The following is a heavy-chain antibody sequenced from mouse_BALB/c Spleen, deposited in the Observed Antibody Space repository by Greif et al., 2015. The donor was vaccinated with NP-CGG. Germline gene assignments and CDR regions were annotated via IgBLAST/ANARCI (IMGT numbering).Heavy chain of an antibody. CDR2: IFPGTGTT. D-gene: IGHD4-1*02. CDR3: ARKATGGFAY. J-gene: IGHJ3*01. Sequence: QVQLQQSGAELVKPGASVKLSCKTSGYTFTSYWIQWVKQRPGQGLGWIGEIFPGTGTTYYNEKFKGKATLTIDTSSSTAYIQLSSLTSEDSAVYFCARKATGGFAYWGQGTLVTVSA. CDR1: GYTFTSYW. V-gene: IGHV1S132*01.